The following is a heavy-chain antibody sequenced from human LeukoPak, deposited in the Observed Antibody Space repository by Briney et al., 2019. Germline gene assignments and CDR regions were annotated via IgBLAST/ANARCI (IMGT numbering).Heavy chain of an antibody. CDR2: ISYDGSNK. D-gene: IGHD4-17*01. J-gene: IGHJ6*02. Sequence: PGRSLRLSCAASGFTFSSYGMHWVRQAPGKGLEWVAVISYDGSNKYYADSVKGRFTISRDNSKNTLYLQMNSLRAEDTAVYYCARDARVAGYGDSPLYGMDVWGQGTTVTVSS. CDR3: ARDARVAGYGDSPLYGMDV. CDR1: GFTFSSYG. V-gene: IGHV3-30*03.